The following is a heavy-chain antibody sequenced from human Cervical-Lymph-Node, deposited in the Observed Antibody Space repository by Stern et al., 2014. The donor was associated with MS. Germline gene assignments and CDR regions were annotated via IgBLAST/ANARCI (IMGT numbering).Heavy chain of an antibody. Sequence: QVQLQESGPGLEKPSGTLSLTCAVSGDSISSRHWWSWVRQSPGRGLEWIGEIYHSGSTNYNPSLKSRVTISVDKSKNQFSLNVTSVTAADTAVYYCARKGIPIVGDNWFDPWGQGTLVIVSS. CDR1: GDSISSRHW. CDR3: ARKGIPIVGDNWFDP. J-gene: IGHJ5*02. CDR2: IYHSGST. D-gene: IGHD1-26*01. V-gene: IGHV4-4*02.